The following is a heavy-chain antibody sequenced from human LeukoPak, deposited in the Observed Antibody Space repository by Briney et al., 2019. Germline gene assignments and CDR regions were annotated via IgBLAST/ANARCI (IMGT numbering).Heavy chain of an antibody. J-gene: IGHJ3*02. V-gene: IGHV4-4*07. CDR3: ARHDVTEVAFDI. Sequence: PSETLSLTCTVSGGSVSNNYWSWLRQPAGKGLEWVGRIYSSGSTNNNPSLEGRVTISVDTSKNQLSLKVGSVTAADTAVYYCARHDVTEVAFDIWGQGTMVTVSS. CDR1: GGSVSNNY. CDR2: IYSSGST.